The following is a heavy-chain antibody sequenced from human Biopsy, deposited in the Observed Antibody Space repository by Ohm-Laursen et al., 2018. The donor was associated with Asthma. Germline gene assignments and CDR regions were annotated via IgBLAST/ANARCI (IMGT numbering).Heavy chain of an antibody. CDR1: GFAFRDFN. CDR3: ARDGPELPTELDY. D-gene: IGHD1-14*01. Sequence: GSLRLSCAASGFAFRDFNINWVRQAPGKGLQWIASINSAGSYIYYADSVKGRFTISRDNAKNSLYLQMNSLRAEDTAVYYCARDGPELPTELDYWGPGTLVTVSS. V-gene: IGHV3-21*01. J-gene: IGHJ4*02. CDR2: INSAGSYI.